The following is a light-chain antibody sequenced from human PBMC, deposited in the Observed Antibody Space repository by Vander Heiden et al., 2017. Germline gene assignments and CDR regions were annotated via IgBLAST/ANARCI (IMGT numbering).Light chain of an antibody. J-gene: IGKJ1*01. V-gene: IGKV4-1*01. CDR2: WAS. CDR3: QQYYSTPWT. Sequence: DIVMTQSPDPLAVSLGERATIHCKSSPRVLYSYHNHNYLVWYQQKPGQPPKLLIYWASTRESGVPDRFSGSGSGTDFTLTISSLQAEDVAVYYCQQYYSTPWTFGQGTKVEIK. CDR1: PRVLYSYHNHNY.